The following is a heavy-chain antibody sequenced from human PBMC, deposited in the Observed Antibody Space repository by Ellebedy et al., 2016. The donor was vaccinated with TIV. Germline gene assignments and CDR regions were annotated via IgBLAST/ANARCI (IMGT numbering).Heavy chain of an antibody. J-gene: IGHJ6*03. CDR3: ARGTMVRSDYYYMDV. D-gene: IGHD3-10*01. V-gene: IGHV1-69*04. CDR2: IIPILGIA. Sequence: SVKVSCXASGGTFSSYAISWVRQAPGQGLEWMGRIIPILGIANYAQKFQGRVTITADESTSTAYMELSSLRSEDTAVYYCARGTMVRSDYYYMDVWGKGTTVTVSS. CDR1: GGTFSSYA.